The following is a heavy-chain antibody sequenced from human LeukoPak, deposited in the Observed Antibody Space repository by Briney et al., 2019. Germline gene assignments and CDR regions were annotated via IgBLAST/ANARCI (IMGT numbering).Heavy chain of an antibody. CDR1: GFTFSAYG. Sequence: GGSLRLSCAASGFTFSAYGMHWVRQAPGKGLEWVAVMSYDGRHIYYADSVKGRFTISRDSSKNTLYLQMNSLRTEDTAVYFCAKSVYDTNSGNFGIDYWGQGTLVTVSS. J-gene: IGHJ4*02. V-gene: IGHV3-30*18. D-gene: IGHD2-8*01. CDR3: AKSVYDTNSGNFGIDY. CDR2: MSYDGRHI.